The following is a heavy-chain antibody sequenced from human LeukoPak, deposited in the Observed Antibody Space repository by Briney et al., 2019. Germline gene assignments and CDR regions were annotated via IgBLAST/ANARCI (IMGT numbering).Heavy chain of an antibody. CDR3: ARLATAGYLNY. CDR1: GGSISSYY. J-gene: IGHJ4*02. D-gene: IGHD6-19*01. CDR2: IYYSGST. V-gene: IGHV4-59*01. Sequence: PSETLSLTCTVSGGSISSYYWSWIRQPPGKGLEWIGYIYYSGSTNYNPSLKSRVTISVDTSKNQFSLKLSSVTAADTAVYYCARLATAGYLNYWGQGTLVAVSS.